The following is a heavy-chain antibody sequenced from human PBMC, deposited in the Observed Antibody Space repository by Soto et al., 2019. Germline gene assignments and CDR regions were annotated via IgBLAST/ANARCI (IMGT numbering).Heavy chain of an antibody. CDR1: GDSVSGNSAA. CDR2: TYYRSKWYN. CDR3: AREKGYSSSSPFDY. Sequence: SQTLSLTCVISGDSVSGNSAAWNWIRQSPSRGLEWLGRTYYRSKWYNDYAVSVKSRITINPDTSKNQFSLQLNSVTPEDTAVYYCAREKGYSSSSPFDYWGQGTLVTVSS. J-gene: IGHJ4*02. V-gene: IGHV6-1*01. D-gene: IGHD6-6*01.